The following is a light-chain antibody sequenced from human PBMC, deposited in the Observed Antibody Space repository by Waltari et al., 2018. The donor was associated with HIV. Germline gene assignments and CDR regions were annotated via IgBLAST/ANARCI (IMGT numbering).Light chain of an antibody. V-gene: IGLV2-23*01. CDR1: SSDVGSYNV. CDR2: EDN. J-gene: IGLJ3*02. Sequence: QSALTQPASVSGSPGQSITISCTGISSDVGSYNVVSWYQQHPGKAPKLMIYEDNKRPSGVSNRFSGSKSGNTASLTISGLQAEDEADYSCCSYAGSSTWVFGGGTKLTVL. CDR3: CSYAGSSTWV.